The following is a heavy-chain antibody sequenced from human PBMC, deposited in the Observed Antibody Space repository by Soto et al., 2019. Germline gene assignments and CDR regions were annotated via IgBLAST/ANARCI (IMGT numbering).Heavy chain of an antibody. V-gene: IGHV4-34*01. CDR2: INHSGST. CDR1: GGSFSGYY. CDR3: ARGQWYYYDSSGYYRWYFDL. J-gene: IGHJ2*01. Sequence: QVQLQQWGAGLLKPSETLSLTCAVYGGSFSGYYWSWIRQPPGKGLEWIGEINHSGSTNYNPSLKSRVTISVDTSKNQFSLKLSSVTAADTAVYYCARGQWYYYDSSGYYRWYFDLWGRGTLVTVSS. D-gene: IGHD3-22*01.